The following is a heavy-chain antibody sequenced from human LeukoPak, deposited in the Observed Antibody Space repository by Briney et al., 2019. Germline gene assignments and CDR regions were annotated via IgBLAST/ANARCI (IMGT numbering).Heavy chain of an antibody. CDR1: GCTFSDYY. V-gene: IGHV4-34*01. J-gene: IGHJ5*02. CDR2: INHGGST. CDR3: AGGYAAVAGYNWFDP. Sequence: SENLSLNCAGYGCTFSDYYWSWLRQPPGKGLEWFGDINHGGSTNYNPSLQSRVTISVDTSKNQSSLKLSSVTAADTAVYYCAGGYAAVAGYNWFDPWGQGTLVTVSS. D-gene: IGHD6-19*01.